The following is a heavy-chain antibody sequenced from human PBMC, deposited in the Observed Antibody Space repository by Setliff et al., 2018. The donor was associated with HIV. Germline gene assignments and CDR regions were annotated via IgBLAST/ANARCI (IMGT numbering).Heavy chain of an antibody. D-gene: IGHD6-19*01. CDR2: INPNIGGT. CDR3: ARVPLSGWLYFDY. V-gene: IGHV1-2*02. J-gene: IGHJ4*02. CDR1: GYTFTGYH. Sequence: GASVKVSCKASGYTFTGYHIHWVRQAPGQGLEWMGWINPNIGGTKYAQKFQGRVTMTRDTSISAAYMELSRLRSDDTAVYYCARVPLSGWLYFDYWGQGTLVTVSS.